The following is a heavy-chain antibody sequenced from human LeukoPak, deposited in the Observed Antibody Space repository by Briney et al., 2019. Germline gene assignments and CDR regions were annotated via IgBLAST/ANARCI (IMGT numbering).Heavy chain of an antibody. CDR1: GYSISSGYY. CDR3: ARGQRYFDWLSNPRFDY. Sequence: PSETLSLTCTVSGYSISSGYYWGWIRQPPGKGLEWIGSIFRSGTTYYNPSLRSRVTISVDTSKNQFSLKLSSVTAADTAVYYCARGQRYFDWLSNPRFDYWGQGTLVTVSS. CDR2: IFRSGTT. D-gene: IGHD3-9*01. J-gene: IGHJ4*02. V-gene: IGHV4-38-2*02.